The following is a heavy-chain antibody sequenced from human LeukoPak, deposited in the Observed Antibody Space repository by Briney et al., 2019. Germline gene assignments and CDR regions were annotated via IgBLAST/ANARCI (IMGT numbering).Heavy chain of an antibody. J-gene: IGHJ4*02. CDR2: ISYDGTRK. V-gene: IGHV3-30*04. D-gene: IGHD3-10*01. Sequence: GGSLRLSCAVSGFTFSNYAMHWVRRAPGKGLAWVAVISYDGTRKDYADSVKGRFTLSRDNSKNTLYLQMNSLRPEDTAVYYCARGTSLVRGIIDDWGQGTLVTVSS. CDR3: ARGTSLVRGIIDD. CDR1: GFTFSNYA.